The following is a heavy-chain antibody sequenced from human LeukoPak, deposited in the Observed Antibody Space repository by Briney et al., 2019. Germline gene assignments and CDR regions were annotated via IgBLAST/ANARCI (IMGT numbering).Heavy chain of an antibody. V-gene: IGHV3-53*01. D-gene: IGHD6-13*01. J-gene: IGHJ5*02. CDR2: IYSGGST. Sequence: QAGGSLRLSCAASGFTVVINHMSWVRQAPGKGLEWVSVIYSGGSTSYTDSVKGRFTISRDNSKNTLYLQMNSLRVEDTAVYYCAREIAARFDPWGQGALVTVPS. CDR1: GFTVVINH. CDR3: AREIAARFDP.